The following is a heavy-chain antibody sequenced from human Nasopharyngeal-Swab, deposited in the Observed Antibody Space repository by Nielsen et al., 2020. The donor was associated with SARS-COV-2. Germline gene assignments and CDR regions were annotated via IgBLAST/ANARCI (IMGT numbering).Heavy chain of an antibody. CDR1: GYTFTSYG. CDR2: ISAYNGNT. CDR3: ARGASDGRLDI. J-gene: IGHJ3*02. D-gene: IGHD3-10*01. Sequence: ASVKVSCKASGYTFTSYGIRWVRQAPGQGLEWMGWISAYNGNTNYAQKLQGRVTITTDTSTSPAYMELRSLRSDDPAVYYCARGASDGRLDIWGQGTMVTVSS. V-gene: IGHV1-18*01.